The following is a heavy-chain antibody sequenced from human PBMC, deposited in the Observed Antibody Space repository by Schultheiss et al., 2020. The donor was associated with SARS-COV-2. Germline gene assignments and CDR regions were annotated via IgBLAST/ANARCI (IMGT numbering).Heavy chain of an antibody. V-gene: IGHV4-61*01. CDR2: IYYSGST. CDR3: ARDPEKNYFDY. Sequence: SQTLSLTCAVSGYSISSGYYWGWIRQPPGKGLEWIGYIYYSGSTNYNPSLKSRVTISVDTSKNQFSLKLSSVTAADTAVYYCARDPEKNYFDYWGQGTLVTVSS. CDR1: GYSISSGYY. J-gene: IGHJ4*02.